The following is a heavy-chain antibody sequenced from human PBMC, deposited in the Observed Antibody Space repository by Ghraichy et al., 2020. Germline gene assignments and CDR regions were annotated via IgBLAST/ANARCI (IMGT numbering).Heavy chain of an antibody. CDR1: GFTFSNAW. J-gene: IGHJ4*02. CDR2: IKSKTDGGTT. D-gene: IGHD2-8*02. CDR3: STHRGYCTD. V-gene: IGHV3-15*01. Sequence: GSLNISCAASGFTFSNAWMSWVRQAPGKGLEWVGRIKSKTDGGTTDYAAPVKGRFTISRDDSKNTLYLQMNSLKSEDTAVYYCSTHRGYCTDWGQGTLVTVSS.